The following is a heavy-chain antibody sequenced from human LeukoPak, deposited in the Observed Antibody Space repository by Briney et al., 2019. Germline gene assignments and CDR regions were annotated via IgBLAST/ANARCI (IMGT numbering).Heavy chain of an antibody. Sequence: PSETLSLTCTVSGGSITSNHYYWGWIRQPPGKGLEWIGSISYGGSTHYNPSLKSRVTMSVDTSKNQFSLKLRSVTATDTAVCHCATSPGADYGGDHWFDPWGQGTLVTVSS. D-gene: IGHD4-23*01. J-gene: IGHJ5*02. CDR3: ATSPGADYGGDHWFDP. CDR1: GGSITSNHYY. V-gene: IGHV4-39*01. CDR2: ISYGGST.